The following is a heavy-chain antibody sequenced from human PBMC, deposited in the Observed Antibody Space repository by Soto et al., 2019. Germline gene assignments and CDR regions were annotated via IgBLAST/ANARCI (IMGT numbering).Heavy chain of an antibody. J-gene: IGHJ6*02. CDR1: GFTFSSYW. Sequence: PSETLRLSCAASGFTFSSYWMSWVRQAPGKGLEWVANIKQDGSEKYYVDSVKGRFTTSRDNAKNSLYLQMNSLRAEDTAVYYCARDPSEYYGMDVWGQGTTVTVSS. V-gene: IGHV3-7*03. CDR3: ARDPSEYYGMDV. CDR2: IKQDGSEK.